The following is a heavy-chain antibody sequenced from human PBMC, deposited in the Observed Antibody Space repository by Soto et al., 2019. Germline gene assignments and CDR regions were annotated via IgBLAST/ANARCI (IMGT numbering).Heavy chain of an antibody. CDR3: ARDSSSWSYYYYGMDV. CDR2: IYYSGTT. CDR1: GGSISSGGYY. J-gene: IGHJ6*02. D-gene: IGHD6-13*01. Sequence: PSETLSLTCTVSGGSISSGGYYWSWIRQHPGKGLEWIGYIYYSGTTYYNPSLKSRVTISVDTSKNQFSLKLSSVTAADTAVYYCARDSSSWSYYYYGMDVWGQGTTVTVSS. V-gene: IGHV4-31*03.